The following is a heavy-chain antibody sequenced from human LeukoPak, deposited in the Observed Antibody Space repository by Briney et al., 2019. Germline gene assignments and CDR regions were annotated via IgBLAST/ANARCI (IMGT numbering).Heavy chain of an antibody. Sequence: SETLSLTCTVSGGSISSYYWSWIRQPPGKGLEWIGYIYYSGSTNYNPSLKSRVTISVDTSKNQFSLKLSSVTAADTAVYYCARAAAGQRAFDYWGQGTLVTVSS. J-gene: IGHJ4*02. CDR1: GGSISSYY. V-gene: IGHV4-59*01. CDR3: ARAAAGQRAFDY. D-gene: IGHD6-13*01. CDR2: IYYSGST.